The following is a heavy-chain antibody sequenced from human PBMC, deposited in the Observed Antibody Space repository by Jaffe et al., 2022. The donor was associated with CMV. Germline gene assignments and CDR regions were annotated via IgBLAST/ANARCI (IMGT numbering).Heavy chain of an antibody. Sequence: EVQLVESGGGLVQPGGSLKLSCAASGFTFSGSAMHWVRQASGKGLEWVGRIRSKANSYATAYAASVKGRFTISRDDSKNTAYLQMNSLKTEDTAVYYCTTGVTPVGLLDIWGQGTMVTVSS. V-gene: IGHV3-73*01. CDR1: GFTFSGSA. J-gene: IGHJ3*02. CDR2: IRSKANSYAT. D-gene: IGHD2-21*02. CDR3: TTGVTPVGLLDI.